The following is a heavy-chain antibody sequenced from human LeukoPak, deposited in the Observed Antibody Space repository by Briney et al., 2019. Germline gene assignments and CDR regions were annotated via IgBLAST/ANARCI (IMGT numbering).Heavy chain of an antibody. Sequence: GGSQRLSCAASGFTFSSYNMNWVRQGPGKGLEWVSYISSGSTTIYYADSVQGRFTISRDNAKNSLYLQMNSLTDEDTAVYYCARVSYGSSWSDYWGQGTLGTVSS. CDR3: ARVSYGSSWSDY. D-gene: IGHD6-13*01. CDR2: ISSGSTTI. V-gene: IGHV3-48*02. J-gene: IGHJ4*02. CDR1: GFTFSSYN.